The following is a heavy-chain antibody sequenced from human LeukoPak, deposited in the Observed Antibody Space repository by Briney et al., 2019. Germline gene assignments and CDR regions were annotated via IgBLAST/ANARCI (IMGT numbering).Heavy chain of an antibody. CDR1: GFTFSNYA. Sequence: GGSLRLSCAASGFTFSNYAMSWVRQAPGKGLEWVAGISGTGGSTHYADSMKGRFTISRDNSKNTVYLQMRNLRVEHTAVYYCAKVVAGNIDYYFDYWGQGILVAVSS. J-gene: IGHJ4*02. V-gene: IGHV3-23*01. CDR2: ISGTGGST. D-gene: IGHD2/OR15-2a*01. CDR3: AKVVAGNIDYYFDY.